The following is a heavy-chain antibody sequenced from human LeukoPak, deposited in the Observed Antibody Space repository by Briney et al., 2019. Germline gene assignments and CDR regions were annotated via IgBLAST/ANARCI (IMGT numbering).Heavy chain of an antibody. CDR1: GFTFDDYA. D-gene: IGHD4-17*01. CDR2: ISWNSGSI. J-gene: IGHJ4*02. CDR3: AKDGGHYGDLRTAIDY. V-gene: IGHV3-9*01. Sequence: GGSLRLSCAASGFTFDDYAMHWVRQAPGKGLEWVSGISWNSGSIGYADSVKGRFTISRDNAKNSLYLQMNSLRAEDTALYYCAKDGGHYGDLRTAIDYWGQGTLVTVSS.